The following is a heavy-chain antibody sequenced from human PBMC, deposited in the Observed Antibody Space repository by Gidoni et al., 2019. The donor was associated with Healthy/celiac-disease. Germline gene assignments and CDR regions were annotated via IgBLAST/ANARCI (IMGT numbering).Heavy chain of an antibody. CDR3: ARDPRATTMVRGVIITGFDP. CDR2: INPSGGST. D-gene: IGHD3-10*01. V-gene: IGHV1-46*01. Sequence: QVQLVQSGAEVKKPGASVKVSCKASGYTFTRYSMHWVRQAPGQGLEWMGIINPSGGSTSYAQKFQGRVTMTRDTSTSTVYMELSSLRSEDTAVYYCARDPRATTMVRGVIITGFDPWGQGTLVTVSS. J-gene: IGHJ5*02. CDR1: GYTFTRYS.